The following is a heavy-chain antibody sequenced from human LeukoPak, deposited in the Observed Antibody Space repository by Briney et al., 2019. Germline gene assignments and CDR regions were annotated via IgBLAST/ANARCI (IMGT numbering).Heavy chain of an antibody. J-gene: IGHJ4*02. CDR2: IHNNGDS. V-gene: IGHV4-59*01. Sequence: SETLSLTCIVSGDSIRSYYWNWIRQAPGKALEWIGHIHNNGDSAYNFSLKSRVTISMDTSKNQFSLKLSSVTAADTAVYYCGRWGYFDSGNYFVVDYWGQGTVVTVSS. CDR1: GDSIRSYY. CDR3: GRWGYFDSGNYFVVDY. D-gene: IGHD3-22*01.